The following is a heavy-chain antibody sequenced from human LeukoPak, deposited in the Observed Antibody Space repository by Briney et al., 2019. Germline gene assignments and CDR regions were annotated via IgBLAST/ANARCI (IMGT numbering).Heavy chain of an antibody. J-gene: IGHJ4*02. Sequence: GSLRLSSAASGFTVSSNYTIWVREAPGKGLEWVSVIYSGGSTYYADSVKGRFTISRDNSKNTLYLQMNSLRAEDTAVYYCARNLYFDYWGQGTLVTVSS. CDR3: ARNLYFDY. CDR2: IYSGGST. V-gene: IGHV3-53*05. CDR1: GFTVSSNY.